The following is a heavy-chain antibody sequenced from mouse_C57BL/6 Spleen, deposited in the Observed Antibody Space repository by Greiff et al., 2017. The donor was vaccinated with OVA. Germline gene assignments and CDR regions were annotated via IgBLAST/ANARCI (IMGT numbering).Heavy chain of an antibody. D-gene: IGHD1-1*01. CDR2: IHPNSGST. J-gene: IGHJ1*03. CDR1: GYTFTSYW. CDR3: ARDYYGSPYWYFDV. V-gene: IGHV1-64*01. Sequence: QVQLQQPGAELVKPGASVKLSCKASGYTFTSYWMHWVKQRPGQGLEWIGMIHPNSGSTNYNEKFKSKATLTVDKSSSTAYMQLSSLTSEYSAVYYCARDYYGSPYWYFDVWGTGTTVTVSS.